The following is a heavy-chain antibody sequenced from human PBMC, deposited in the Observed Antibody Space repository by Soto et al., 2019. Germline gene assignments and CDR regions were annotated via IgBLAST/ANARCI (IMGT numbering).Heavy chain of an antibody. V-gene: IGHV3-30*03. CDR3: ASPPLGPEYYFDY. CDR1: GFTVISYG. Sequence: QVQLVESGGGVVQPGRSLRLSCAASGFTVISYGMHWVRQAPGNGLEWVAGISYDGSNKYYADSVKGRFTISRDNSKNTLYLQMNSLRAEDTAVYYVASPPLGPEYYFDYWGQGTLVPVSS. CDR2: ISYDGSNK. J-gene: IGHJ4*02. D-gene: IGHD1-26*01.